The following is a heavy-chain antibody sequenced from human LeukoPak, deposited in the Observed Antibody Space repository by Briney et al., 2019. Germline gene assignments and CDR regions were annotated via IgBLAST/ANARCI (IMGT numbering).Heavy chain of an antibody. CDR3: AKAFADMDV. CDR1: GFTFSSYA. CDR2: ISYDGSNK. J-gene: IGHJ6*03. V-gene: IGHV3-30*04. Sequence: PGRALRLTCAASGFTFSSYAMHWVRQAPGKGLEWVAVISYDGSNKYDADSVKGRFTVYGDNTKNTLYLQMNSLRAEDTAVYYCAKAFADMDVWGKGTTVTISS.